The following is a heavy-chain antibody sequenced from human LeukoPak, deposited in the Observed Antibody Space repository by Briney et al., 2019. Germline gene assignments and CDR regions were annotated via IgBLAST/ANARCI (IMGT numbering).Heavy chain of an antibody. CDR3: ARVLPPAAGTGWFDP. V-gene: IGHV4-39*07. CDR2: IYYSGST. CDR1: GGSISSSSYY. Sequence: PSETLSLTCTVSGGSISSSSYYWGWIRQPPGKGLEWIGSIYYSGSTYYNPSLKSRVTISVDTSKNQFSLKLSSVTAADTAVYYCARVLPPAAGTGWFDPWGQGTLVTVSS. D-gene: IGHD6-13*01. J-gene: IGHJ5*02.